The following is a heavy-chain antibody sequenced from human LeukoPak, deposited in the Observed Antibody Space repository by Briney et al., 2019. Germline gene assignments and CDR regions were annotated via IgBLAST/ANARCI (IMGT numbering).Heavy chain of an antibody. CDR3: ARDLTMIVVVMGY. CDR1: GYTFTAYY. D-gene: IGHD3-22*01. Sequence: ASVKVSCKASGYTFTAYYMHWVRQAPGQGLEWMGWINPNSGDTNYAQKLQGRVTMTTDTSTSTAYMELRSLRSDDTAVYYCARDLTMIVVVMGYWGQGTLVTVSS. CDR2: INPNSGDT. V-gene: IGHV1-2*02. J-gene: IGHJ4*02.